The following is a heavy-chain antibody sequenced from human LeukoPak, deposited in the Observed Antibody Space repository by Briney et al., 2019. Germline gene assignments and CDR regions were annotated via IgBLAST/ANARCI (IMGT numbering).Heavy chain of an antibody. D-gene: IGHD3-10*01. CDR2: ISGSGGST. CDR3: AKSHPAPYRSVGYFDY. CDR1: GFTFSSYA. V-gene: IGHV3-23*01. Sequence: GGSLRLSCAASGFTFSSYAMSWVRQAPGKGLEWVSAISGSGGSTYYADSVKGRFTISRDNSKDTLYLQMNSLRAEDTAVYYCAKSHPAPYRSVGYFDYWGQGTLVTVSS. J-gene: IGHJ4*02.